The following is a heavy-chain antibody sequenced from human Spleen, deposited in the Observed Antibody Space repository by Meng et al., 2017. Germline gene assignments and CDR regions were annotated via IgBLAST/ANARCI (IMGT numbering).Heavy chain of an antibody. CDR2: LGAHDGDT. J-gene: IGHJ4*02. D-gene: IGHD3-10*01. V-gene: IGHV1-18*01. CDR1: QYTFTGYG. Sequence: QGQVVQAEAEGKRPGGSVKGSCKASQYTFTGYGVSWVRQPHGQGFEWMEWLGAHDGDTSHAPRFQGRVTVTADRPTATAYMELRNLRSDDTGVYYCARGPPGRRYADYWGQGTLVTVSS. CDR3: ARGPPGRRYADY.